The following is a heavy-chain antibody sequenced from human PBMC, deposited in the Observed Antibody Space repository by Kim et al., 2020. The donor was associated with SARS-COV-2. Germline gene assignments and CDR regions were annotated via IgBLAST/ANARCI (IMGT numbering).Heavy chain of an antibody. Sequence: GGSLRLSCAASGFTFGDYAMHWVRQAPGRGLEWVSGVTWNSGTIGYADSVKGRFTISRDNAKNSLYLQMNSLRPEDTALYHCTKDGAALDYWGQGTLVTVSS. J-gene: IGHJ4*02. CDR2: VTWNSGTI. V-gene: IGHV3-9*01. CDR1: GFTFGDYA. D-gene: IGHD2-15*01. CDR3: TKDGAALDY.